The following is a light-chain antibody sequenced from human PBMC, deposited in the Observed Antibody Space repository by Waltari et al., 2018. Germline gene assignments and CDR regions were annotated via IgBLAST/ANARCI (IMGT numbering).Light chain of an antibody. Sequence: QSVLTQPPSASATPGQRVTISCSGRNSNIGSNTVHWYPQLPGTAPKFPIYNNNQRPSGGPARFSGSKSGTSACLAISGLQSEDEADYYCASWDDRLNGYVLGTGTKVTAL. V-gene: IGLV1-44*01. J-gene: IGLJ1*01. CDR2: NNN. CDR1: NSNIGSNT. CDR3: ASWDDRLNGYV.